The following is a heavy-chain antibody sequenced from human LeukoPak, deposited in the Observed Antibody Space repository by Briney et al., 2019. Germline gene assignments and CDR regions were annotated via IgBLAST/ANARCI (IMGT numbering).Heavy chain of an antibody. CDR1: GFTFSSYS. V-gene: IGHV3-7*01. CDR2: VKKDGTEK. Sequence: GGSLRLSCAASGFTFSSYSGRWVRQAPGKGLEWVATVKKDGTEKYYLDSVKGRFTISRDNAKSLVFLQMNSLRAEDTAIYYYASGDDSEYWGHGTLVTVSS. D-gene: IGHD7-27*01. J-gene: IGHJ4*01. CDR3: ASGDDSEY.